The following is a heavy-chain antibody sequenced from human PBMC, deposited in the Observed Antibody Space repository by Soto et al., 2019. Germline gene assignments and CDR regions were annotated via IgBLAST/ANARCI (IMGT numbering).Heavy chain of an antibody. V-gene: IGHV3-23*01. D-gene: IGHD6-13*01. CDR2: ISGSGGST. CDR1: GFTFSSYA. J-gene: IGHJ3*02. CDR3: AKIPHSSSWYLDAFDS. Sequence: EVQLLESGGGLVQPGGSLRLSCAASGFTFSSYAMSWVRQAPGKGLEWVSAISGSGGSTYYADSVTGRFTISRDNSKNTLYLQMNSLRAEDTAVYYCAKIPHSSSWYLDAFDSWGQGTMVTVSS.